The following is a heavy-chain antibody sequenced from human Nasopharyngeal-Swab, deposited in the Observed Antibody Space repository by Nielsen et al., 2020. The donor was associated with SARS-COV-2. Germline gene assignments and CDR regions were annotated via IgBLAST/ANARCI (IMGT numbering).Heavy chain of an antibody. CDR3: AKDGAYDTMIVVVIKGPAFDI. CDR2: IRYDGSNK. V-gene: IGHV3-30*02. J-gene: IGHJ3*02. CDR1: GFTFSSYG. D-gene: IGHD3-22*01. Sequence: GESLKISCAASGFTFSSYGMHWVRQAPGKGQEWVAFIRYDGSNKYYADSVKGRFTISRDNSKNTLYLQMNSLRAEDTAVYYCAKDGAYDTMIVVVIKGPAFDIWGQGTMVTVSS.